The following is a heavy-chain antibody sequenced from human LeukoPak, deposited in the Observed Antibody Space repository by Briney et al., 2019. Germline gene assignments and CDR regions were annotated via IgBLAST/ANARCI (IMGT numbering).Heavy chain of an antibody. D-gene: IGHD3-10*01. CDR1: GFTFSTYA. Sequence: GGSLRLSCAASGFTFSTYAMHWVRQAPGKGLEWVAVISFDGDNEYYADSVRGRFTISRDNSKNTLSLQMNSLRVEDTAVYYCARGRYYLDNWGQGTLVTVSS. J-gene: IGHJ4*02. V-gene: IGHV3-30*04. CDR3: ARGRYYLDN. CDR2: ISFDGDNE.